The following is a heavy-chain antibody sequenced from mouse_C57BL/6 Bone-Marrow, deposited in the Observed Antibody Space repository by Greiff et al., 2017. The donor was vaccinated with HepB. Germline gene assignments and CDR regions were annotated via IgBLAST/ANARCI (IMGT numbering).Heavy chain of an antibody. J-gene: IGHJ4*01. Sequence: QVQLKESGAELVRPGASVKLSCKASGYTFTDYYINWVKQRPGQGLEWIARIYPGSGNTYYNEKFKGKATLTAEKSSSTAYMQLSSLTSEDSAVYFCAYYAMDYWGQGTSVTVSS. CDR3: AYYAMDY. V-gene: IGHV1-76*01. CDR2: IYPGSGNT. CDR1: GYTFTDYY.